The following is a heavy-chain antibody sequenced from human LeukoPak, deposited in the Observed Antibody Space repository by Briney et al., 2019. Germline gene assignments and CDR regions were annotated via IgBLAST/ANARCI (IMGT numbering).Heavy chain of an antibody. CDR1: GGSISSSSYY. J-gene: IGHJ6*02. Sequence: SQTLSLTCTVSGGSISSSSYYWGWIRQPPGKGLEWIGNIYYSGSTYYNPSLKSRVTISVDTSKNQFSLNLRSVTAADTAVYYCARVTTMVRGVILRGMDVWGQGTTVTVSS. CDR2: IYYSGST. V-gene: IGHV4-39*07. D-gene: IGHD3-10*01. CDR3: ARVTTMVRGVILRGMDV.